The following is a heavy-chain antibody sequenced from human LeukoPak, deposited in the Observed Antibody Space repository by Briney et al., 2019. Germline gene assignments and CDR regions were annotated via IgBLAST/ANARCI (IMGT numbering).Heavy chain of an antibody. J-gene: IGHJ4*02. Sequence: GASVKVSCKASGYTSTSYGISWVRQAPGQGLEWMGWISAYNGNTNRAQKFQGRVTMTTDTSTSTAYMELRSLRSDDTAVYYCARAIAAAATGDYWGQGTLVTVSS. V-gene: IGHV1-18*01. CDR1: GYTSTSYG. CDR2: ISAYNGNT. CDR3: ARAIAAAATGDY. D-gene: IGHD6-13*01.